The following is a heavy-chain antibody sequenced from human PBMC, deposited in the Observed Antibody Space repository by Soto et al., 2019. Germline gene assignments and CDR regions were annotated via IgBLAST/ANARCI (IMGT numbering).Heavy chain of an antibody. Sequence: EGSLRLSCAASGFTFSSYWMHWVRQAPGKGLVWVSRINSDGSSTSYADSVKGRFTISRDNAKNTLYLQMNSLRAEDTAVYYCARFEQSYYDSSFDYFDYWGQGTLVTVSS. D-gene: IGHD3-22*01. J-gene: IGHJ4*02. CDR2: INSDGSST. V-gene: IGHV3-74*01. CDR3: ARFEQSYYDSSFDYFDY. CDR1: GFTFSSYW.